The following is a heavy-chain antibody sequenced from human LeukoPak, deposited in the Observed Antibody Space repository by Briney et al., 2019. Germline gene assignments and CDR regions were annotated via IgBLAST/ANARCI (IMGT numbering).Heavy chain of an antibody. Sequence: ASVKVSCKASGYTFTSYGISWVRQAPGQGLEWMGWISIYNGNTDYAQKLRGRVTMTTDTSTSTAYLELRGLRSDDTAVYYCARITYDFWSGYYMPDDPWGQGTLVTVSS. CDR3: ARITYDFWSGYYMPDDP. V-gene: IGHV1-18*01. CDR2: ISIYNGNT. CDR1: GYTFTSYG. J-gene: IGHJ5*02. D-gene: IGHD3-3*01.